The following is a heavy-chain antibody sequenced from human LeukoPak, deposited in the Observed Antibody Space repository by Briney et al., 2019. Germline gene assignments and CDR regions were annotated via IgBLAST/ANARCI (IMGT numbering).Heavy chain of an antibody. J-gene: IGHJ5*01. D-gene: IGHD6-19*01. Sequence: GGSLRLSCAASGFTFSSYSMNWVRQAPGKGLEWVSNIEDDGLGKYYADSIKGRFTISRDNSKNSLYLQMDSLRAEDTAVYYCASVALSGRGSDSWGQGTLVTVSS. CDR1: GFTFSSYS. CDR2: IEDDGLGK. V-gene: IGHV3-7*01. CDR3: ASVALSGRGSDS.